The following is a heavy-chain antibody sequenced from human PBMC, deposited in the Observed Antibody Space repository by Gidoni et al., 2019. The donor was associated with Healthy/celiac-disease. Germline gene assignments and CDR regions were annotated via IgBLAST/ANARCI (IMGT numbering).Heavy chain of an antibody. V-gene: IGHV1-46*03. CDR2: INPSGGST. J-gene: IGHJ4*02. CDR1: GYTFTSYY. Sequence: QVQLVQSGAEVKKPGASVKVSCKASGYTFTSYYMHWVRQAPGQGLEWMGIINPSGGSTSYAQKFQGRVTMTRDTSTSTVYMELSSLRSEDTAVYYCATSDDILTGSYYFDYWGQGTLVTVSS. CDR3: ATSDDILTGSYYFDY. D-gene: IGHD3-9*01.